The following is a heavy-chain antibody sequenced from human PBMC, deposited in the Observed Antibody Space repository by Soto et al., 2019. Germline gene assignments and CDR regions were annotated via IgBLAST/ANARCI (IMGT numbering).Heavy chain of an antibody. CDR1: GGSFSGYY. Sequence: ASETLSLTCAVYGGSFSGYYWSWIRQPPGKGLEWIWQITHSGSTNYNPSLKSRVSISVDTSKKQFSLKLSSVTAADTAVYYCVTYYYGSSGYDFDSWGQGTLVTVSS. V-gene: IGHV4-34*01. J-gene: IGHJ4*02. CDR2: ITHSGST. D-gene: IGHD3-22*01. CDR3: VTYYYGSSGYDFDS.